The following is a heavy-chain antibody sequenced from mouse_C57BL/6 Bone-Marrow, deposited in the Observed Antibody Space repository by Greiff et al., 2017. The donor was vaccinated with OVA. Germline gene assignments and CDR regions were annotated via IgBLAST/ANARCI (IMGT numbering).Heavy chain of an antibody. D-gene: IGHD1-1*01. Sequence: EVKLVESGGGLVKPGGSLKLSCAASGFTFSSYAMSWVRQTPEKRLEWVATISDGGSYTYYPDNVKGRFTISRDNAKNNLYLQMSHLKSEDTAMYYCARADYYGSSYAYRGQGTLVTVSA. J-gene: IGHJ3*01. CDR2: ISDGGSYT. V-gene: IGHV5-4*03. CDR3: ARADYYGSSYAY. CDR1: GFTFSSYA.